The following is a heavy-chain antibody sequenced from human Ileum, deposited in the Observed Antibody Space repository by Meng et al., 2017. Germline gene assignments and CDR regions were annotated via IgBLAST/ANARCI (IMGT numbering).Heavy chain of an antibody. D-gene: IGHD4-17*01. Sequence: QVQLQEAGPGLVQPSPTLSLTGSVSGGSITSGGYYWTWIRQHPGKGLEYLGSLYGGETTYYSPSLKSRVNISRDAPKNQFSLTLRSVTAADTAVYYCARANGDYGNWLDPWGQGTLVTVSS. CDR2: LYGGETT. CDR3: ARANGDYGNWLDP. J-gene: IGHJ5*02. V-gene: IGHV4-31*03. CDR1: GGSITSGGYY.